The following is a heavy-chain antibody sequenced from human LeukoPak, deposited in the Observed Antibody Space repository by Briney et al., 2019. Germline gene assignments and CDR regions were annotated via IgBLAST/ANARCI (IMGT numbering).Heavy chain of an antibody. CDR2: ISSSSYI. D-gene: IGHD3-22*01. CDR1: GFTFSSYS. CDR3: ARREVSIVVALRDAFDI. Sequence: GGSLRLSCAASGFTFSSYSMNWVRQAPGKGLEWVSSISSSSYIYYADSVKGRFTISRDNAKNSLYLQMNSLRAEDTAVYYCARREVSIVVALRDAFDIWGQGTMVTVSS. V-gene: IGHV3-21*01. J-gene: IGHJ3*02.